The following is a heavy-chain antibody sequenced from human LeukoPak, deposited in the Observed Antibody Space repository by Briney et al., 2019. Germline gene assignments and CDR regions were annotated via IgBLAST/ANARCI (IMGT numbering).Heavy chain of an antibody. CDR2: IYTSGST. D-gene: IGHD4-17*01. CDR1: GDSISSGDYY. Sequence: PSETLSLTCTVSGDSISSGDYYWSWIRQPAGKGLEWIGRIYTSGSTNYNPSLKTRVTMSVDTSKNQFSLKLSSVTAADTAVYYCARGPLTVTRGFDPWGQGTLVTVSS. J-gene: IGHJ5*02. CDR3: ARGPLTVTRGFDP. V-gene: IGHV4-61*02.